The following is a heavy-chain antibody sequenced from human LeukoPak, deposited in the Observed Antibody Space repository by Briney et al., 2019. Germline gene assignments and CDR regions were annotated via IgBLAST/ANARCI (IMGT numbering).Heavy chain of an antibody. CDR1: GGSISSYY. CDR3: ARDRGVYYGSGINDY. V-gene: IGHV4-39*07. D-gene: IGHD3-10*01. J-gene: IGHJ4*02. CDR2: IYYSGST. Sequence: PSETLSLTCTVSGGSISSYYWGWIRQPPGKGLEWIGSIYYSGSTYYNPSLKSRVTISVDTSKNQFSLKLSSVTAADTAVYYCARDRGVYYGSGINDYWGQGTLVTVSS.